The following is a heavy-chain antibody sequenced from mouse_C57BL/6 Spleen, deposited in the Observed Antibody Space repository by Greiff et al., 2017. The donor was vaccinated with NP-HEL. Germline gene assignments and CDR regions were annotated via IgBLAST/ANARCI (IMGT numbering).Heavy chain of an antibody. V-gene: IGHV2-9-1*01. CDR3: ASISSYDYDGYFDV. CDR2: IWTGGGT. J-gene: IGHJ1*03. D-gene: IGHD2-4*01. CDR1: GFSLTSYA. Sequence: QVQLKESGPGLVAPSQSLSITCTVSGFSLTSYAISWVRQPPGKGLEWLGVIWTGGGTNYNSALKSRLSISKDNSKSQVFLKMNSLQTDDTARYYCASISSYDYDGYFDVWGTGTTVTVSS.